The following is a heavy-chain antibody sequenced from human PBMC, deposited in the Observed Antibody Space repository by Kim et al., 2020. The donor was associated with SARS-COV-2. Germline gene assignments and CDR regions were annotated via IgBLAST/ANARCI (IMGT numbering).Heavy chain of an antibody. V-gene: IGHV3-20*01. D-gene: IGHD2-2*01. J-gene: IGHJ4*02. CDR3: ARWDSTLSLDY. Sequence: TGYADSVKGRFTISRDNAKNSLYLQMNSLRAEDTALYHCARWDSTLSLDYWGQGTLVTVSS. CDR2: T.